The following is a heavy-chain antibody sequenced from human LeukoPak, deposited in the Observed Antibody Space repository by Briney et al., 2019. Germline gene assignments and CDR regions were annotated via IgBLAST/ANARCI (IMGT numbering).Heavy chain of an antibody. CDR1: GYTFTSYD. D-gene: IGHD3-3*01. Sequence: ASVKVSCKASGYTFTSYDINWVRQATGQGLEWMGWMNPNSGNTGYAQKFQGRVTITRNTSISTAYMELSSLRSEDTAVYYCARGILRFLESLRTELDYWGQGTLVTVSS. V-gene: IGHV1-8*03. CDR2: MNPNSGNT. J-gene: IGHJ4*02. CDR3: ARGILRFLESLRTELDY.